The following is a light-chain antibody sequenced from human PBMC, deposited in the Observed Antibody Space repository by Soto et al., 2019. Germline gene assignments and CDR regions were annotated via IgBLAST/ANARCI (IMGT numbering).Light chain of an antibody. CDR3: CSFAGPQSFEV. CDR1: SSDIGGYTY. CDR2: DVS. J-gene: IGLJ1*01. Sequence: QSVLTQPRSVSGSPGQSVTISCTGTSSDIGGYTYVSWYQQHPGKAPKVIIYDVSERPSGVPDRFSGSKSGNTASLTISGIQPADEADYYCCSFAGPQSFEVFGEGTKSPS. V-gene: IGLV2-11*01.